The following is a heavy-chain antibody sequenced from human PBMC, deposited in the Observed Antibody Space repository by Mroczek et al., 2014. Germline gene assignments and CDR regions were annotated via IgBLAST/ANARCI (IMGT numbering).Heavy chain of an antibody. V-gene: IGHV4-30-4*01. J-gene: IGHJ4*02. Sequence: QVQLSRSRPGLVKPSQTLSLDPALSLVXPSAVVITTGVGSASPQGRAWSGLGTSLHGSTYXNRPFKSRVTISVDTSKNQXSLKLSSVTAADTAVYYCARGAYMVRGIHDYWGQGTLVTVSS. D-gene: IGHD3-10*01. CDR2: SLHGST. CDR3: ARGAYMVRGIHDY. CDR1: VXPSAVVITT.